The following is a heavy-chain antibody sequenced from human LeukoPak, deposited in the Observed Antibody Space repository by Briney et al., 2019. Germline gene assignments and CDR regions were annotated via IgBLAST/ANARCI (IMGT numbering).Heavy chain of an antibody. V-gene: IGHV4-30-4*08. CDR2: IYYSGST. CDR1: GGSISSGDYY. D-gene: IGHD2-2*01. Sequence: SQTLSLTCTVAGGSISSGDYYWSWIRQPPGKGLEWSGYIYYSGSTYYNPSLKSRVTITVDTCKNQFSLKLSSVTAADTAVYYCARAGAYCSSTSCYGQNWFDPWGQGTLVSVSS. CDR3: ARAGAYCSSTSCYGQNWFDP. J-gene: IGHJ5*02.